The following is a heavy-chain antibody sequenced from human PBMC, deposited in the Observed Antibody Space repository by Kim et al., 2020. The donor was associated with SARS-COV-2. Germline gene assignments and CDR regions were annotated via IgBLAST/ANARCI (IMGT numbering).Heavy chain of an antibody. D-gene: IGHD3-3*01. CDR1: GFTFSIYS. J-gene: IGHJ6*02. CDR3: ARPDGGTIFGVVIRPAFYGMDV. CDR2: IGSSTSSI. Sequence: GGSLRLSCAASGFTFSIYSMNWVRQAPGRGLEWVSYIGSSTSSIYYADSVKGRFTISRDNAKNSLYLQMNSLRDEDTAVYYCARPDGGTIFGVVIRPAFYGMDVWGQGTTVIVSS. V-gene: IGHV3-48*02.